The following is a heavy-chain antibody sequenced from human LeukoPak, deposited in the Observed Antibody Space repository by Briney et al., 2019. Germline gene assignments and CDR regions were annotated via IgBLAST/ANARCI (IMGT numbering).Heavy chain of an antibody. CDR1: GYTFTSYD. CDR2: MNPNSGNT. J-gene: IGHJ3*02. CDR3: ARRESSSWYIGNAFDI. D-gene: IGHD6-13*01. V-gene: IGHV1-8*01. Sequence: ASVKVSCKASGYTFTSYDINWVRQATGQGLEWMGWMNPNSGNTGYAQKFQGRVTMTRNTSISTAYMELSSLRSEDTAVYYCARRESSSWYIGNAFDIWGQGTMVTVSS.